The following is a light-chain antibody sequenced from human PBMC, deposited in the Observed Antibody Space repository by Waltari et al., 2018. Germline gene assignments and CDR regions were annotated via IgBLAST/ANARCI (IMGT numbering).Light chain of an antibody. V-gene: IGKV1-39*01. CDR1: QSISSY. J-gene: IGKJ2*01. CDR2: AAS. CDR3: QQSYTTPRT. Sequence: IRMTQSPSSLSASIGDRVTITCRASQSISSYLNWNQQKPGKAPKLMIDAASSLQSGVPSRFSGSGSGTDFTLTISTLQPEDFATYYCQQSYTTPRTFGQGTKLEI.